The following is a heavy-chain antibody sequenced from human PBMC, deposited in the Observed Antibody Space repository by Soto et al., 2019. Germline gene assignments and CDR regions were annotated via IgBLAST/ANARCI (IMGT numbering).Heavy chain of an antibody. CDR2: ISYDGSNK. Sequence: GGSLRLSCAASGFTFSSYAMHWVRQAPGKGLEWVAVISYDGSNKYYADSVKGRFTISRDNSKNTLYLQMNSLRAEDTAVYYCAREQVTYYYDSSGYYTPVGYYGMDVWGQGTTVTVSS. V-gene: IGHV3-30-3*01. J-gene: IGHJ6*02. CDR3: AREQVTYYYDSSGYYTPVGYYGMDV. D-gene: IGHD3-22*01. CDR1: GFTFSSYA.